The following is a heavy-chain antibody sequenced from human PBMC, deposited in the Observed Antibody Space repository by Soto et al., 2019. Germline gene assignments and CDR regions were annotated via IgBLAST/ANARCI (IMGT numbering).Heavy chain of an antibody. J-gene: IGHJ4*02. CDR1: GYSFASHW. Sequence: GESMKISCKGSGYSFASHWVAWVRQMPEKGLEWIGTIYPGDSDTKYSSAFRGHVTISADTSVSTAYLQWRSLEATDSAIYYCARYSGSYWHYLDFWGQGTLVTVSS. CDR3: ARYSGSYWHYLDF. D-gene: IGHD1-26*01. CDR2: IYPGDSDT. V-gene: IGHV5-51*01.